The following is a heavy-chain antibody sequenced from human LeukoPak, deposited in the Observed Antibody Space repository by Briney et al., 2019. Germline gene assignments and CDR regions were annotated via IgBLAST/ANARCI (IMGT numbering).Heavy chain of an antibody. V-gene: IGHV4-34*01. CDR3: ARWVYGSGVFDY. D-gene: IGHD3-10*01. CDR2: INHSGST. Sequence: PSETPSLTCAVYGGSFSGYYWSWIRQPPGKGLEWIGEINHSGSTNYNPSLKSRVTISVDTSKNQFSLKLSSVTAADTAVYYCARWVYGSGVFDYWGQGTLVTVSS. J-gene: IGHJ4*02. CDR1: GGSFSGYY.